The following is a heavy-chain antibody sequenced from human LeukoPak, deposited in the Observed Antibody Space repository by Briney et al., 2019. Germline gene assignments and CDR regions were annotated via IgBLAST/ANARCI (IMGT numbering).Heavy chain of an antibody. CDR1: GFTFSSYA. Sequence: GGSLRLSCAASGFTFSSYAMSWVRQAPGKGLEWVSAISGSGGSTYYADSVKGRFTISRDNSKNTLYLQMNSQRAEDTAVYYCARAQYSSSWDINWFDPWGQGTLVTVSS. D-gene: IGHD6-13*01. CDR2: ISGSGGST. V-gene: IGHV3-23*01. J-gene: IGHJ5*02. CDR3: ARAQYSSSWDINWFDP.